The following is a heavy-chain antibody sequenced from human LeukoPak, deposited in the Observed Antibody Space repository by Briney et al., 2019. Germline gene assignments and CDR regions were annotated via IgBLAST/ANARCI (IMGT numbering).Heavy chain of an antibody. Sequence: PGRSLRLSCAASGFTFSSYAMHWARQAPAKGLEWVAVISYDGSNKYYADSVKGRFTISRDNSKNTLYLQMNSLRAEDTAVYYCARDSSLIGVGALSGMDVWGQGTTVTVSS. V-gene: IGHV3-30*04. J-gene: IGHJ6*02. CDR3: ARDSSLIGVGALSGMDV. D-gene: IGHD1-26*01. CDR1: GFTFSSYA. CDR2: ISYDGSNK.